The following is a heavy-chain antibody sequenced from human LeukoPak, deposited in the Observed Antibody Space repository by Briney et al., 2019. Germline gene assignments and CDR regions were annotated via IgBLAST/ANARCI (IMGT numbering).Heavy chain of an antibody. CDR2: INPNSGGT. Sequence: ASVKVSCKASGYTFTGYYMHWVRQAPGQGLEWMGWINPNSGGTYYAQKFQGRVTMTRDTSISTAYMELSRLRSDDTAVYYCARHYYDSSGYYPALGYWGQGTLVTVSS. CDR1: GYTFTGYY. V-gene: IGHV1-2*02. J-gene: IGHJ4*02. CDR3: ARHYYDSSGYYPALGY. D-gene: IGHD3-22*01.